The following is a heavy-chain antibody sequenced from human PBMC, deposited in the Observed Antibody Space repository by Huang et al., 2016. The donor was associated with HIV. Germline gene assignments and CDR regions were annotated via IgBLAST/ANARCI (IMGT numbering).Heavy chain of an antibody. CDR3: ARDHHDFWRGYRRMYFFDH. CDR1: SGTID. Sequence: SGTIDGSWMRQPPGEGLEWIGSIDDSGSTNYIPSLKSRVTILLDTSKNQFSLRVNSVTAADTAMYYCARDHHDFWRGYRRMYFFDHWGQGTLVTVSS. CDR2: IDDSGST. D-gene: IGHD3-3*01. V-gene: IGHV4-61*01. J-gene: IGHJ4*02.